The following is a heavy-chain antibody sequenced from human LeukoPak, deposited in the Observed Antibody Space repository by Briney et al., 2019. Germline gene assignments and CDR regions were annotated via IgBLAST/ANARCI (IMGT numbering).Heavy chain of an antibody. D-gene: IGHD2/OR15-2a*01. J-gene: IGHJ5*02. CDR1: GGSINSRNHY. CDR3: ARHSMRYNWFDP. V-gene: IGHV4-39*01. CDR2: IYSSGAT. Sequence: SETLSLTCSVSGGSINSRNHYWGWIRQPPGKGLEWIASIYSSGATYYNPSLKSRVIISVDTSRNQISLKLSSVTASDTAVYYCARHSMRYNWFDPWGQGTLVTVSS.